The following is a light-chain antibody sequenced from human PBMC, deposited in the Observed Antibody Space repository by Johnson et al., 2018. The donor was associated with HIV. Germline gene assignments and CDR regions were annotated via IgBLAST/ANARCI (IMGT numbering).Light chain of an antibody. CDR3: GTWDSSLGAYV. CDR1: SSNIGNNY. V-gene: IGLV1-51*02. J-gene: IGLJ1*01. Sequence: QSVLTQPPSVSAAPGQKVTISCSGSSSNIGNNYVSWYQQLPGTAPKLLIYENNKRPSGIPDRFSGSKSGTSATLGITGLLTGDEADYYCGTWDSSLGAYVFGTGTKVTVL. CDR2: ENN.